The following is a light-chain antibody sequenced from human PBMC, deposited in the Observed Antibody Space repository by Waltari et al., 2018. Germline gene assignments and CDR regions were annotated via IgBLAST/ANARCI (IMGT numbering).Light chain of an antibody. J-gene: IGLJ3*02. CDR1: SGSLSSTSY. Sequence: QIVVNQEPCLSVSSGGTVTITCALLSGSLSSTSYASWYQQSPGQTPRTLVYKANIRSSGVPDRFSGSVLGNKAVLIITGAQAEDESTYYCLLYMGSGIWVFGGGTKLTVL. V-gene: IGLV8-61*01. CDR3: LLYMGSGIWV. CDR2: KAN.